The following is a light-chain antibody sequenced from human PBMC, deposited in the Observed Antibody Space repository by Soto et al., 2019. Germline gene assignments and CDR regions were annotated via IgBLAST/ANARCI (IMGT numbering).Light chain of an antibody. CDR1: QGISSF. Sequence: DIQMTQSPTSLSASVGDSVTITCRASQGISSFLAWYQQKPGKAPKLLIYAASTLQSGVPSRFSGSGSGTDFTLTISSLQPGDFATYFCQQLNSYPITFGQGTRLENK. V-gene: IGKV1-9*01. CDR2: AAS. CDR3: QQLNSYPIT. J-gene: IGKJ5*01.